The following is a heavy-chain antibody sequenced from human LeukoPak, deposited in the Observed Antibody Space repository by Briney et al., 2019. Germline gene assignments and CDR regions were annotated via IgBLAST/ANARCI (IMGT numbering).Heavy chain of an antibody. D-gene: IGHD3-9*01. CDR1: GGSFSGYY. CDR3: ARQPRGYYDILTGSRGGGYFDY. Sequence: SEILSLTCAVYGGSFSGYYWSWIRQPPGKGLEWIGYIYYSGSTNYNPSLKSRVTISVDTSKNQFSLKLSSVTAADTAVYYCARQPRGYYDILTGSRGGGYFDYWGQGTLVTVSS. V-gene: IGHV4-59*08. CDR2: IYYSGST. J-gene: IGHJ4*02.